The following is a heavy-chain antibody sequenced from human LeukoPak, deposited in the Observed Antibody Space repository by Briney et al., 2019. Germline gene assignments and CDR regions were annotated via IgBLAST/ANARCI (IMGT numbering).Heavy chain of an antibody. CDR2: INHSGST. V-gene: IGHV4-34*01. J-gene: IGHJ4*02. Sequence: SETLSLTCAVYGGSFSGYYWSWIRQPPGKGLEWIGEINHSGSTNYNPSLKGRVTISVDTSKNQFSLKLSSVTAADTAVYYCARGRYYYDSSGYYQNNYFDYWGQGTLVTVSS. CDR1: GGSFSGYY. D-gene: IGHD3-22*01. CDR3: ARGRYYYDSSGYYQNNYFDY.